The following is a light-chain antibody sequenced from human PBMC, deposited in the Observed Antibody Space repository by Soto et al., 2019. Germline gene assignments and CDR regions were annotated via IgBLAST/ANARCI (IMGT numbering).Light chain of an antibody. Sequence: QSVLTQPRSVSGSPGQSVTISCTGTSSDIGAYNYVSWYQQHPGKVPKLMLYDVSKRPSGVPDRFSGSKSGNTASLTISGLQADDEADYYCCSYAGAYIYVFATETKVTVL. V-gene: IGLV2-11*01. CDR1: SSDIGAYNY. J-gene: IGLJ1*01. CDR3: CSYAGAYIYV. CDR2: DVS.